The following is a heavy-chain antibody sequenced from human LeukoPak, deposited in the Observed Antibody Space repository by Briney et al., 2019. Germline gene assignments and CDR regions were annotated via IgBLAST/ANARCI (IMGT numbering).Heavy chain of an antibody. CDR2: ISSSSSTI. Sequence: GGSLRLSCAASGFTFSSYSMNWVRQAPGKGLEWVSYISSSSSTIYYAGSVKGRFTISRDNAKNSLYLQMNSLRAEDTAVYYCARVGYDFDYWGQGTLVTVSS. CDR1: GFTFSSYS. D-gene: IGHD2-8*01. J-gene: IGHJ4*02. CDR3: ARVGYDFDY. V-gene: IGHV3-48*01.